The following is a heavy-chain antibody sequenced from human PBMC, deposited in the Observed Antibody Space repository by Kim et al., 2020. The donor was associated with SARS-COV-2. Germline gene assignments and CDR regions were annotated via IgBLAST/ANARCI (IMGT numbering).Heavy chain of an antibody. V-gene: IGHV3-23*01. CDR3: AKDGTVTTQFADY. J-gene: IGHJ4*02. Sequence: YADSVKGRFTIARDNSKNTLYLQMNSLRAEDTAVYYCAKDGTVTTQFADYWGQGTLVTVSS. D-gene: IGHD4-17*01.